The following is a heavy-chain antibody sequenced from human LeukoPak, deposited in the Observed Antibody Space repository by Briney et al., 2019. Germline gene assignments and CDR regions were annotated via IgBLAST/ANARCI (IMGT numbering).Heavy chain of an antibody. Sequence: GGSLRLCCAASGFTFSTYGMYWVRQAPGKGLEWVATIWSDGSNKYYADSVKGRFTISRDNSKNTLYLQMNSLRAEDTAVYYCASVCSGTSCHFDYWGQGTLVTVSS. J-gene: IGHJ4*02. V-gene: IGHV3-33*01. CDR2: IWSDGSNK. CDR3: ASVCSGTSCHFDY. D-gene: IGHD2-2*01. CDR1: GFTFSTYG.